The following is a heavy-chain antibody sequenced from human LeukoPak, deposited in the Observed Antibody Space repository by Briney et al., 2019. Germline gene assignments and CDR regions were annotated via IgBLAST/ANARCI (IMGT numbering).Heavy chain of an antibody. CDR2: IYYSGST. Sequence: PSETLSLTCTVSGGSVSSGCYYWGWIRQPPGKGLEWIGYIYYSGSTNYNPSLKSRVTISVDTSKNQFSLKLGSVTAADTAVYYCARVGLLGYDSSGYSFDYWGQGTLVTVSS. CDR3: ARVGLLGYDSSGYSFDY. CDR1: GGSVSSGCYY. V-gene: IGHV4-61*01. J-gene: IGHJ4*02. D-gene: IGHD3-22*01.